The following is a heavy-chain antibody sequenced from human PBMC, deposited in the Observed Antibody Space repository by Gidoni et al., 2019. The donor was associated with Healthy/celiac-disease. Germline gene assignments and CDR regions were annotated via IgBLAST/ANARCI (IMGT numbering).Heavy chain of an antibody. CDR1: GFTFSSYW. CDR2: INSDGSST. V-gene: IGHV3-74*01. D-gene: IGHD3-3*01. Sequence: EVQLVESGGGLVQPGGSLRLSCAASGFTFSSYWMHWVRQAPGKGLVWVSRINSDGSSTSYADSVKGRFTISRDNAKNTLYLQMNSLRAEDTAVYYCARDRSYDFWSAIPRLVYYGMDVWGQGTTVTVSS. CDR3: ARDRSYDFWSAIPRLVYYGMDV. J-gene: IGHJ6*02.